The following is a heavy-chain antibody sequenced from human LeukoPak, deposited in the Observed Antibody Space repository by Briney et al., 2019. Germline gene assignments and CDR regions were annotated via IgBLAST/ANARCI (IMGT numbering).Heavy chain of an antibody. V-gene: IGHV4-34*01. CDR2: INHSGST. D-gene: IGHD2-15*01. CDR3: ARGALGYCSGGSCYSVYYYYYGMDV. Sequence: SETLSLTCAVYGGSFSGYYWSWIRQPPGKGLEWIGEINHSGSTNYNPSLKSRVTISVDTPKNQFSLKLSSVTAADTAVYYCARGALGYCSGGSCYSVYYYYYGMDVWGQGTTVTVSS. J-gene: IGHJ6*02. CDR1: GGSFSGYY.